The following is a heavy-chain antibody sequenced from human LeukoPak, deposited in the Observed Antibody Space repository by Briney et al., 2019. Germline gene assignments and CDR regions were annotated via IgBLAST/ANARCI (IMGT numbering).Heavy chain of an antibody. Sequence: ASVKVSCKTSGYSFTAHYIHWVRQAPGQALQWLAYIDCGAGDTNYAQPFQGRVTVTRDRSFNTAYLELSSLTFDDTAIHYCVRDPREPANDLDYWGRGTLVTVSS. V-gene: IGHV1-2*02. CDR3: VRDPREPANDLDY. CDR1: GYSFTAHY. D-gene: IGHD1-1*01. J-gene: IGHJ4*01. CDR2: IDCGAGDT.